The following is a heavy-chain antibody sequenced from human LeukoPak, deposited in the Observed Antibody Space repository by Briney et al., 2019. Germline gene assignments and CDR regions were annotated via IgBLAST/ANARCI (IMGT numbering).Heavy chain of an antibody. Sequence: GGSLRLSCTASGFRFSNYAMNWVRQAPGKGLEWVSAISGSGGSTYYADSVKGRFTISRDNSKNTLYLQMNSLRAEDTAVYYCAKRALPRPNYYYYMDVWGKGTTVTVSS. CDR3: AKRALPRPNYYYYMDV. CDR2: ISGSGGST. V-gene: IGHV3-23*01. CDR1: GFRFSNYA. D-gene: IGHD2-15*01. J-gene: IGHJ6*03.